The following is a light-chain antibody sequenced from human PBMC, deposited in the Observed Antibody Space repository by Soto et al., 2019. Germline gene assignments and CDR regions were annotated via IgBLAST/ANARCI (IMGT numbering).Light chain of an antibody. Sequence: EVVMTQSPATLSVSPGERATLSFRASQSVSSNLAWYQQKPAQAPRLLIYDASTRATGIPARFSGSGSGTEFTLTISSLQSEDFAVYYCQQYNNWPRTFGQGTKVDIK. CDR2: DAS. V-gene: IGKV3-15*01. J-gene: IGKJ1*01. CDR1: QSVSSN. CDR3: QQYNNWPRT.